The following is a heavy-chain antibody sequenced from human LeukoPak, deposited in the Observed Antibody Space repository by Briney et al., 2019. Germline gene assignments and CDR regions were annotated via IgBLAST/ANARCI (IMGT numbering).Heavy chain of an antibody. D-gene: IGHD6-19*01. CDR1: GYTFTTYG. Sequence: ASVKVSCKASGYTFTTYGISWVRQAPRQGLEWMGWVSANDGSTNYAQRLQGRVTMTTDTSTSTAYMELRSLRSDDTAVYYCARDQVGGYSSGWFNWGQGTLVTVSS. J-gene: IGHJ4*02. CDR3: ARDQVGGYSSGWFN. CDR2: VSANDGST. V-gene: IGHV1-18*01.